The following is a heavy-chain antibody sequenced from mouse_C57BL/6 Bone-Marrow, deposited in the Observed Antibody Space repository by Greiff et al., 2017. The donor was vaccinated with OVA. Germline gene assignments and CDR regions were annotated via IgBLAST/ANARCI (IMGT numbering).Heavy chain of an antibody. CDR3: ARSGNWDWYFDV. V-gene: IGHV3-3*01. J-gene: IGHJ1*03. Sequence: VQLKESGPSLVRPSQTLSLTCTVTGFSINSDCYWIWIRQFPGNKLEYIGYTFYSGITYYNPSLESRTYITRDTSKNQCSLKLSSVTTEDTATYYCARSGNWDWYFDVWGTGTTVTVSS. CDR2: TFYSGIT. D-gene: IGHD4-1*01. CDR1: GFSINSDCY.